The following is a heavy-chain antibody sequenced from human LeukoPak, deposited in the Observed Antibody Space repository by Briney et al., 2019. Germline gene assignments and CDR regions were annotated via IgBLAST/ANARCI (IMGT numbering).Heavy chain of an antibody. CDR1: GYTFTGYY. CDR2: INPNSGGT. J-gene: IGHJ6*02. CDR3: ARVLDYYYGMDV. Sequence: ASVKVSCKASGYTFTGYYMHWVRQAPGQGLEWMGWINPNSGGTNYAQKFQGRVTMTRDTSISTAYMELSRLRSDDTAVYHCARVLDYYYGMDVWGQGTTVTVSS. V-gene: IGHV1-2*02.